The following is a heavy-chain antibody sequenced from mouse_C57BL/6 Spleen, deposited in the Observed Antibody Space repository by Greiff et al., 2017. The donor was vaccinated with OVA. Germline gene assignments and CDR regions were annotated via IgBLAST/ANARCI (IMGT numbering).Heavy chain of an antibody. J-gene: IGHJ4*01. CDR3: ASLPRDYGSSYAMDY. CDR1: GYTFTSYW. Sequence: KQPGTELVKPGASVKLSCKASGYTFTSYWMHWVKQRPGQGLEWIGNINPSNGGTNYNEKFKSKATLTVDKSSSTAYMQLSSLTSEDSAVYYCASLPRDYGSSYAMDYWGQGTSVTVSS. CDR2: INPSNGGT. V-gene: IGHV1-53*01. D-gene: IGHD1-1*01.